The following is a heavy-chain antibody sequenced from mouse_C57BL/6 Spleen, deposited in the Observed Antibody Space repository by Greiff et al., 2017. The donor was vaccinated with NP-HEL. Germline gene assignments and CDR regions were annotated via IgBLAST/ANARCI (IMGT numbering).Heavy chain of an antibody. CDR3: ARVYDYEDAMDY. D-gene: IGHD2-4*01. CDR1: GFSLTSYG. V-gene: IGHV2-2*01. J-gene: IGHJ4*01. CDR2: IWSGGST. Sequence: VMLVESGPGLVQPSQSLSITCTVSGFSLTSYGVHWVRQSPGKGLEWLGVIWSGGSTDYNAAFISRLSISKDNSKSQVFFKMNRLQADDTAIYYCARVYDYEDAMDYWGQGTSVTVSS.